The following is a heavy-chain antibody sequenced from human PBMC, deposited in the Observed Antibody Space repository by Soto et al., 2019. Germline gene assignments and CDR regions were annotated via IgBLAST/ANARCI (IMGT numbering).Heavy chain of an antibody. J-gene: IGHJ4*02. CDR2: INHSGST. V-gene: IGHV4-34*01. Sequence: QVQLQQWGAGLLKPSETLSLTCAVYGGSFSGYYWSWIRQPPGKGLEWIGEINHSGSTNYNPSLKRRVTISVDTSKNQFSLKLSSVTAADTAVFYCASANAAAGNLFDYWGQGTLVTVSS. CDR1: GGSFSGYY. CDR3: ASANAAAGNLFDY. D-gene: IGHD6-13*01.